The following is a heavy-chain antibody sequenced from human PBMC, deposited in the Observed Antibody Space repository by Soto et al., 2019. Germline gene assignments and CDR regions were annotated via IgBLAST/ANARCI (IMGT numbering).Heavy chain of an antibody. CDR3: ARGRSKDFTSTPSPSFDP. Sequence: GGSLRLSCEASGFTFRDFDIYWVRQAAGEGLECVSGIGTLHDTYYAASVQGRFTISRDNARGSVYLQMNSLTADDTALYFCARGRSKDFTSTPSPSFDPWGQGVLVTVSS. CDR1: GFTFRDFD. D-gene: IGHD2-15*01. J-gene: IGHJ5*02. V-gene: IGHV3-13*01. CDR2: IGTLHDT.